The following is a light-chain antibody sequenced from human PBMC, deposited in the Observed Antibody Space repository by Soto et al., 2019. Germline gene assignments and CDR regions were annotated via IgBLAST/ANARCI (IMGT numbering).Light chain of an antibody. Sequence: QSVLTQPPSASGSPGQSVTISCTGTSSDVGGYNYVSWYQQHPGKAPKLMIFEVTNRPSGVPDRFSGSKSGNTASLTVSGLQAEDEADYYCSSYAGTNSTYVFGTGTKVTVL. V-gene: IGLV2-8*01. CDR3: SSYAGTNSTYV. CDR1: SSDVGGYNY. J-gene: IGLJ1*01. CDR2: EVT.